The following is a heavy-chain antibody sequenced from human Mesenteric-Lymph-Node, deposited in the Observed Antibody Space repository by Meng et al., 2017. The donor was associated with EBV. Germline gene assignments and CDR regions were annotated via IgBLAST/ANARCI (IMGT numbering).Heavy chain of an antibody. Sequence: QVALVGSGGGLVKPGCALILSCAASGFPFSDYYSSWIRQAPGKGLEWVSYISSSGSTIYYADSVKGRFTISRDNAKSSLYLQMNSLRAEDTAVYYCARDLATTEVGPWGQGTLVTVSS. D-gene: IGHD1-1*01. V-gene: IGHV3-11*01. CDR2: ISSSGSTI. J-gene: IGHJ5*02. CDR3: ARDLATTEVGP. CDR1: GFPFSDYY.